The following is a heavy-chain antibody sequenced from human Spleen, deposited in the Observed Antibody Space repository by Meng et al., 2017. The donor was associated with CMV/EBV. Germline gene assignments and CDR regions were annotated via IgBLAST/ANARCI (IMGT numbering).Heavy chain of an antibody. Sequence: QLQLQESGPGLVKPSHTLSLTCTVSGGSISSGSYYWSWIRQPAGKGLEWIGRIYTSGSTNYNPSLKSRVTISVDTSKNQFSLKLSSVTAADTAVYYCAREERWLHDYWGQGTLVTVSS. V-gene: IGHV4-61*02. CDR3: AREERWLHDY. CDR2: IYTSGST. J-gene: IGHJ4*02. CDR1: GGSISSGSYY. D-gene: IGHD5-24*01.